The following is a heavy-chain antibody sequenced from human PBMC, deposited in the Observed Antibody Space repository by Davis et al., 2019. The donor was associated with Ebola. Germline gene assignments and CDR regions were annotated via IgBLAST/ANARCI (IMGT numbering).Heavy chain of an antibody. J-gene: IGHJ4*02. CDR1: GDSISESSYY. V-gene: IGHV4-34*01. D-gene: IGHD2-15*01. Sequence: SETLSLTCTVSGDSISESSYYWSWIRQPPGKGLEWIGEINHSGSTNYNPSLKSRVSISVDTSTNQVSLKLSSVTAADTAVYYCARGLPIVVMIAAPFDYWGQGTLVTVSS. CDR2: INHSGST. CDR3: ARGLPIVVMIAAPFDY.